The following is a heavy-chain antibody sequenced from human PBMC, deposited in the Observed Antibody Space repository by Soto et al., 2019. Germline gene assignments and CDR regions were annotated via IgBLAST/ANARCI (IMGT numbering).Heavy chain of an antibody. CDR3: ARHISYYYYGMDV. CDR2: IYYSGST. CDR1: RSSMLSYY. V-gene: IGHV4-39*01. D-gene: IGHD1-20*01. Sequence: SVTLSLTCTLPRSSMLSYYWGWIRQPPGKGLEWIGSIYYSGSTYYNPSLKSRVTISVDTSKNQFSLKLSSVTAADTAVYYCARHISYYYYGMDVWGQGTTVT. J-gene: IGHJ6*02.